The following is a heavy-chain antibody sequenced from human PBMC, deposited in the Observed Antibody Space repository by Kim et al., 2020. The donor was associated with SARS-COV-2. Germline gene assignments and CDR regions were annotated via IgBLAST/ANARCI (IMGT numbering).Heavy chain of an antibody. CDR3: ARYRSSGWYVGYFDY. CDR1: GGSISSYY. J-gene: IGHJ4*02. D-gene: IGHD6-19*01. CDR2: IYYSGST. Sequence: SETLSLTCTVSGGSISSYYWSWIRQPPGKGLEWIGYIYYSGSTNYNPSLKSRVTISVDTSKNQFSLKLSSVTAADTAVYYCARYRSSGWYVGYFDYWGQGTLGTVSS. V-gene: IGHV4-59*08.